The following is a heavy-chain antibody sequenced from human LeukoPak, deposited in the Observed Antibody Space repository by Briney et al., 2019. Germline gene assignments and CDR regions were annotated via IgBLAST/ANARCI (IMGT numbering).Heavy chain of an antibody. V-gene: IGHV3-21*01. J-gene: IGHJ4*02. CDR1: GFTFSSYS. Sequence: GGSLRLSCAASGFTFSSYSMNWVRQAPGKGLEWVSSISSSSSYIYYADSVKGRFTISRDNAKNSLYLQMNSLRAEDTAVYYCARVGGGSANHLDYWGQGTLVTVSS. CDR3: ARVGGGSANHLDY. D-gene: IGHD3-16*01. CDR2: ISSSSSYI.